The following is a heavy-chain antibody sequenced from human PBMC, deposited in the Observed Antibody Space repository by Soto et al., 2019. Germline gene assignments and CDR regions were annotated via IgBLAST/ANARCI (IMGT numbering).Heavy chain of an antibody. CDR1: GGTFSSYT. CDR3: ARGGVTMVRGVTRSFDY. D-gene: IGHD3-10*01. CDR2: IIPILGIA. V-gene: IGHV1-69*02. J-gene: IGHJ4*02. Sequence: QVQVVQSGAEVKKPGSSVKVSCKASGGTFSSYTISWVRQAPGQGLEWMGRIIPILGIANYAQKFQGRVTITADKSTSTAYMELSSLRSEDTAVYYCARGGVTMVRGVTRSFDYWGQGTLVTVSS.